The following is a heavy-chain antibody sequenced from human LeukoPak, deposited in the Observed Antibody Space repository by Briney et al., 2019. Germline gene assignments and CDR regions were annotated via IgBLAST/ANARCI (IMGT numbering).Heavy chain of an antibody. CDR1: GGSISSYY. V-gene: IGHV4-59*01. J-gene: IGHJ4*02. Sequence: PAETLSLTCTVSGGSISSYYWSWIRQPPGKGLEWIGYMYYSGRTNYNPSLKSRVAISINTSKNQFSLRLSSVTAADTAVYYCGRGSDYGDYWGQGTLVTVSS. CDR3: GRGSDYGDY. CDR2: MYYSGRT. D-gene: IGHD3-3*01.